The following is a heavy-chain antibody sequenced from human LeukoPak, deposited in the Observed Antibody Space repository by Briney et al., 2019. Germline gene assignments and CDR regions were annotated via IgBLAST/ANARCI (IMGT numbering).Heavy chain of an antibody. V-gene: IGHV4-59*01. Sequence: SETLSLTCTVSGGSTSSYYWSWIRQPPGKGLEWIGYIYYSGSTNYNPSLKSRVTISVDTSKNQFSLKLSSVTAADTAVYYCARGYYDFWSGYSYYFDYWGQGTLVTVSS. D-gene: IGHD3-3*01. J-gene: IGHJ4*02. CDR1: GGSTSSYY. CDR2: IYYSGST. CDR3: ARGYYDFWSGYSYYFDY.